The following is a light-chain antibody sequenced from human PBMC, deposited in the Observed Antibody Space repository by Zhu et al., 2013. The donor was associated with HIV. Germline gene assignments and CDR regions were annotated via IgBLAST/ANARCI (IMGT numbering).Light chain of an antibody. J-gene: IGKJ4*01. CDR1: QTISSY. CDR2: GAS. CDR3: QQYDSSPLT. V-gene: IGKV3-20*01. Sequence: IVLTQSPATLSLSPGERATLSCRASQTISSYLAWYQQRPGQAPRLLIFGASSRASGIPDRFSGSGSGTDFTLTISRLEPEDFAVYYCQQYDSSPLTFGGGTKVEI.